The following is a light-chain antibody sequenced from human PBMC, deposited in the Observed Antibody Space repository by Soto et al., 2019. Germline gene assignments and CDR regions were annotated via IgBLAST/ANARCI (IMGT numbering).Light chain of an antibody. CDR2: AAS. CDR3: QHYKSASFT. Sequence: DIQMTQSPSSLSAAVGDRVTITCRASQGIRNYLAWYQQKPGKVPKLLIYAASTLQSGVPSRFSGGGSGTDFTLNISSLQPEDVATYYCQHYKSASFTFGPGTRLDFK. V-gene: IGKV1-27*01. J-gene: IGKJ3*01. CDR1: QGIRNY.